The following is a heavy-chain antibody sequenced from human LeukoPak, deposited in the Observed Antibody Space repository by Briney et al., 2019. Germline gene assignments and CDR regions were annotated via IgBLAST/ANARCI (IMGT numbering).Heavy chain of an antibody. CDR3: TRLADIVVVPAGT. D-gene: IGHD2-2*01. J-gene: IGHJ5*02. CDR2: IRSKANSYAT. Sequence: PGGSLRLSCAASGFTFSGSAMHWVRQASGKGLEWVGRIRSKANSYATAYAASVKGRFTISRDDSKNTAYLQVNSLKTEDTAVYYCTRLADIVVVPAGTWGQGTLVTVSS. V-gene: IGHV3-73*01. CDR1: GFTFSGSA.